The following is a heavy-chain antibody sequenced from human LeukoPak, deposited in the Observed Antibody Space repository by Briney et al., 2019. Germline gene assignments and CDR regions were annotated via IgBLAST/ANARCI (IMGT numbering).Heavy chain of an antibody. CDR3: ARVEWIQYGSGSYYSPLFDS. D-gene: IGHD3-10*01. Sequence: SETLSLTCTVYGGSFSGYYWSWIRQPPGKGLEWIGEINHSGSTSYNTSLKSRVTISVDTSKNHFSLKLHSVTAADTAVYYCARVEWIQYGSGSYYSPLFDSWGQGTLVTVSS. J-gene: IGHJ4*02. CDR2: INHSGST. V-gene: IGHV4-34*01. CDR1: GGSFSGYY.